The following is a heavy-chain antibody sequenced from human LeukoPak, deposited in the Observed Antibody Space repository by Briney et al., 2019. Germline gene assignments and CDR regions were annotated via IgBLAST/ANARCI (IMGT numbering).Heavy chain of an antibody. D-gene: IGHD1-7*01. Sequence: GGSLRLSCAASGFTFSNYYISWIRQAPGKGLEWVSYISSSAITMYYADSVKGRFTISRDNAKNSLYLQMNSLRAEDTAVYYCARANNWNYPYYFDYWGQGTLVTVSS. V-gene: IGHV3-11*01. J-gene: IGHJ4*02. CDR1: GFTFSNYY. CDR3: ARANNWNYPYYFDY. CDR2: ISSSAITM.